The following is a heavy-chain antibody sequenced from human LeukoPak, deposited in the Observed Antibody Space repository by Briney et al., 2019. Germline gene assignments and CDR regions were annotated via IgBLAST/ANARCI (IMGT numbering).Heavy chain of an antibody. J-gene: IGHJ4*02. V-gene: IGHV4-39*07. CDR2: INHSGST. CDR3: RSSTSWFFDY. Sequence: PSETLSLTCTVSGGSISSSSYYWGWIRQPPGKGLEWIGEINHSGSTNYNPSLKSRVTISVDTSKNQFSLKLSSVTAADTAVYYCRSSTSWFFDYWGQGTLVTVSS. D-gene: IGHD2-2*01. CDR1: GGSISSSSYY.